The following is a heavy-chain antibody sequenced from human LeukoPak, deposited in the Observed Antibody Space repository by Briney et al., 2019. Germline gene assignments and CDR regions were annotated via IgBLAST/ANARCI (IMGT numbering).Heavy chain of an antibody. V-gene: IGHV1-2*02. D-gene: IGHD1-26*01. Sequence: VASVKVSCKPSGYTFTGYYLHWVRQAPGQALEWMGWINPNIGATMYAEKFQGRVTMTRDTSISTAYMELSRLRSDDTAVYYCARGPFGLFSGNYYVLDYWGQGTLVTVSS. CDR1: GYTFTGYY. J-gene: IGHJ4*02. CDR2: INPNIGAT. CDR3: ARGPFGLFSGNYYVLDY.